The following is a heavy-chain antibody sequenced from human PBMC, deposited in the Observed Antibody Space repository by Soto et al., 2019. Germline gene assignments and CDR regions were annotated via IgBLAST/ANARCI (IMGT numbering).Heavy chain of an antibody. V-gene: IGHV3-9*01. CDR2: ISWNSGSI. CDR3: AKDIGRLLSYFDS. Sequence: GGSLRLSCAASGFTFDDYAMHWVRQAPGKGLEWVSGISWNSGSIDYADSVKGRFTISRDNAKNSLYLQMNSLRAEDTALYYCAKDIGRLLSYFDSWGQGSLVTVSS. D-gene: IGHD3-3*01. CDR1: GFTFDDYA. J-gene: IGHJ4*02.